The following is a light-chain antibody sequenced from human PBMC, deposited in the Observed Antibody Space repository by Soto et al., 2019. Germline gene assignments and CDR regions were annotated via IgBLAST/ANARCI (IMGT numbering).Light chain of an antibody. CDR2: SND. CDR1: SSNIGSNT. V-gene: IGLV1-44*01. Sequence: QSVLTQPPSASGTPGQRVTISCSGSSSNIGSNTVNWYQQLPGTAPKLLIYSNDQRPSGVPDRFSGSTSGTSASLAISGLQSEDEADYYCSSWDDSLNGYVIGTGTKLTVL. CDR3: SSWDDSLNGYV. J-gene: IGLJ1*01.